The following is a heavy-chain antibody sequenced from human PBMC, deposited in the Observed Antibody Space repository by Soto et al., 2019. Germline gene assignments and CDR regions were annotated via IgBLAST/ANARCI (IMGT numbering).Heavy chain of an antibody. D-gene: IGHD3-16*01. J-gene: IGHJ6*02. Sequence: EVQLVESGGGLVQPGGSLRLSCTASGFTFSSYWMHWVRQAPGKGLVWVSRINSYGRNTGYADSVQGRCTISRDNAQDTLYLQMNRLRAEDTAVYYRARGGGDGMDVWGQGTTVTVSS. CDR3: ARGGGDGMDV. CDR2: INSYGRNT. V-gene: IGHV3-74*01. CDR1: GFTFSSYW.